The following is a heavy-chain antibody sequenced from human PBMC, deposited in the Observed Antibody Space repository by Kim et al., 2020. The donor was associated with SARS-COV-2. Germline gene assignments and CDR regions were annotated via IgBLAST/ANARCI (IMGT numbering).Heavy chain of an antibody. CDR3: ARGYYYDSSGRFDY. D-gene: IGHD3-22*01. Sequence: SETLSLTCAVYGGSFSGYYWSWIRQPPGKGLEWIGEINHIGSTNYNPSLRSRVTISVDTSKNQFSLKLSSVTAADTAVYYCARGYYYDSSGRFDYWGQGTLVTVSS. V-gene: IGHV4-34*01. CDR1: GGSFSGYY. CDR2: INHIGST. J-gene: IGHJ4*02.